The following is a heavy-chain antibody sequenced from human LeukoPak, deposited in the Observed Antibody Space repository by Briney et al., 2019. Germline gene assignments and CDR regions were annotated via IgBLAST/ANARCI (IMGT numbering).Heavy chain of an antibody. V-gene: IGHV1-69*05. D-gene: IGHD3-10*01. CDR3: ARAYYYGSGSYITPYYFDY. CDR2: IIPIFGTA. J-gene: IGHJ4*02. Sequence: ASVKVSCKASGGTFSSYAISWVRQAPGQGLEWMGGIIPIFGTANYAQKFQGRVTMTTDISASTAYMEVRSLRSDDTAVYYCARAYYYGSGSYITPYYFDYWGQGTLVTVSS. CDR1: GGTFSSYA.